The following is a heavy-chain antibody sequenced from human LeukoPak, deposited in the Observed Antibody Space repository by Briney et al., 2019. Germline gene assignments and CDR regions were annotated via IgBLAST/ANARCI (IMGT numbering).Heavy chain of an antibody. CDR2: INSDGSST. CDR3: ARDRCSGGRCYANDY. D-gene: IGHD2-15*01. CDR1: GFTFSSYW. V-gene: IGHV3-74*01. J-gene: IGHJ4*02. Sequence: GGSLRLSCAASGFTFSSYWMHWVRQAPGKGLVWVSRINSDGSSTSYADSVKGRFTISRDNAKNTLYLQMNSLRAEDTAVYYCARDRCSGGRCYANDYWGQGTLVTVSS.